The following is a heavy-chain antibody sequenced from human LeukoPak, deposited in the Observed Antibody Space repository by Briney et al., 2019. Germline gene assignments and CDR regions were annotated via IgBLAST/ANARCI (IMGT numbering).Heavy chain of an antibody. J-gene: IGHJ6*03. Sequence: GASVKVSCKVSGYTLTELSMHWVRQAPGKGLEWMGGFDPEDGETIYAQKFQGRVTMTEDTSTGTAYMELSSLRSEDTAVYYCATASGYDYDYYYMDVWGKGTTVTVSS. D-gene: IGHD5-12*01. CDR1: GYTLTELS. V-gene: IGHV1-24*01. CDR2: FDPEDGET. CDR3: ATASGYDYDYYYMDV.